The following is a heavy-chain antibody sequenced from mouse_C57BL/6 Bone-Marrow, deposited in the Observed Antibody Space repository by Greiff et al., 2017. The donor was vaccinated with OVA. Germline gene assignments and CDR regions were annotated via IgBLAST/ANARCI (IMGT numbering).Heavy chain of an antibody. Sequence: QVQLKQSGAELARPGASVKLSCKASGYTFTSYGISWVKQRTGQGLEWIGEIYPRSGNTYYNEKFKGKATLTADKSSSTAYMELRSLTSEDSAVYFCARGDSTVVATPFAYWGQGTLVTVSA. V-gene: IGHV1-81*01. CDR1: GYTFTSYG. D-gene: IGHD1-1*01. CDR2: IYPRSGNT. J-gene: IGHJ3*01. CDR3: ARGDSTVVATPFAY.